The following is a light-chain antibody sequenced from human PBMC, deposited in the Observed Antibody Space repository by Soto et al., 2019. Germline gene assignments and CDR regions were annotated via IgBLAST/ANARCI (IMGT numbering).Light chain of an antibody. CDR3: QQYNNWPPLT. J-gene: IGKJ4*01. CDR2: GAA. Sequence: EIEMTQSPATLSVSPGERATLSCRASQSVGSNLAWYQQKPGQAPGLVIYGAATRATGIPARFSGSGSGTEFTLTISSLQSEDFAVYYCQQYNNWPPLTFGGGTKVEIK. V-gene: IGKV3D-15*01. CDR1: QSVGSN.